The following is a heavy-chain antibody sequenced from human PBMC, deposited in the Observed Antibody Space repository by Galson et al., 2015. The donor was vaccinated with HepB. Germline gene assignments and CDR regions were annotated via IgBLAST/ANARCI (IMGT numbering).Heavy chain of an antibody. D-gene: IGHD1-14*01. CDR2: ISAYNGNT. CDR1: GYTFTSYG. CDR3: ARGSSRSKTNRYYYYGMDV. Sequence: SVKVSCKASGYTFTSYGISWVRQAPGQGLEWMGWISAYNGNTNYAQKLQGRVTMTTDTSTSTAYMELRSLRSDDTAVYYCARGSSRSKTNRYYYYGMDVWGQGTTVTVSS. V-gene: IGHV1-18*04. J-gene: IGHJ6*02.